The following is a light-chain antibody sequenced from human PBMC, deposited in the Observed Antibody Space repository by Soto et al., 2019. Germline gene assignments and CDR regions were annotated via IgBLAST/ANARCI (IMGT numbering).Light chain of an antibody. Sequence: QSVLTQPASVSGSPGQSITISCSGTISDFVLYNYVSWYQQHPGKAPKLMIYGVNNRPSGVPDRLSGFKYGNTASLTVSGLQAEDEADYYCSSYAGNSRYVFGTGTKVTVL. CDR2: GVN. CDR3: SSYAGNSRYV. V-gene: IGLV2-14*01. J-gene: IGLJ1*01. CDR1: ISDFVLYNY.